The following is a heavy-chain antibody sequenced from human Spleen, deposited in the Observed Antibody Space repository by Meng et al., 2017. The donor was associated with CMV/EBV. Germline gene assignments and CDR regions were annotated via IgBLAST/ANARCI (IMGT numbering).Heavy chain of an antibody. CDR2: IYYSGST. V-gene: IGHV4-39*07. Sequence: QVQCAGSGPGLVNPSQTLSLHCTGAGCSISSGDYDWSWIRQPPGKGLEWIGSIYYSGSTYYNPSLKSRVTISVDTSKNQFSLKLSSVTAADTAVYYCARGDAVYSSSSPFFDYWGQGTLVTVSS. D-gene: IGHD6-6*01. CDR1: GCSISSGDYD. J-gene: IGHJ4*02. CDR3: ARGDAVYSSSSPFFDY.